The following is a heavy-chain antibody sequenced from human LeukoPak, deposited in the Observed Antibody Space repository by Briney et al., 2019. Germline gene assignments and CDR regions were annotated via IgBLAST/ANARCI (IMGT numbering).Heavy chain of an antibody. Sequence: GGSLRLSCAASGFTVGNNYMRWGRQPPWKGLEWVSVIYSGGDTYYADSVKGRFTISRDSSKNTLYLQMNSLRAEDTAMYYCARDPSAVAANTYGWGQGTQVTVSS. J-gene: IGHJ4*02. CDR3: ARDPSAVAANTYG. CDR2: IYSGGDT. D-gene: IGHD4/OR15-4a*01. V-gene: IGHV3-66*01. CDR1: GFTVGNNY.